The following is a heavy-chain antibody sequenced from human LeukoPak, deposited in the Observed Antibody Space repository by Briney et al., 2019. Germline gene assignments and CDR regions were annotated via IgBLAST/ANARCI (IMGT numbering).Heavy chain of an antibody. CDR2: IIPILGTA. CDR1: GGTFISYA. Sequence: AVKVSYKASGGTFISYAISGVRQAPGQGGEGMGGIIPILGTADYAQKFQGRVTITADEATSTAYMELSSLRSEDTAVYYCARSETDDYYYYGMDVWGEGTPVTVS. V-gene: IGHV1-69*13. J-gene: IGHJ6*02. CDR3: ARSETDDYYYYGMDV.